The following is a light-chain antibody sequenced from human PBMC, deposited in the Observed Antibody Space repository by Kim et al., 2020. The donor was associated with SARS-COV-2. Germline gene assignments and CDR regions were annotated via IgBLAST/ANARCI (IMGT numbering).Light chain of an antibody. J-gene: IGLJ2*01. CDR3: NSRDSNDNVV. CDR1: SLRSYY. Sequence: VALGQTVTITCQGDSLRSYYATWYQQKPGQAPILVIYGKNNRPSGIPDRFSGSSSGNTASLTITGTQAGNEADYYCNSRDSNDNVVFGGGTQLTVL. V-gene: IGLV3-19*01. CDR2: GKN.